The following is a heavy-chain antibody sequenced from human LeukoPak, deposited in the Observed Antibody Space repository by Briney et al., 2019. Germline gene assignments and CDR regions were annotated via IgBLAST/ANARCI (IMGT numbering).Heavy chain of an antibody. J-gene: IGHJ4*02. CDR1: GGSISSYY. V-gene: IGHV4-59*12. CDR3: ARSPFDYEDY. Sequence: SETLSLTCTVSGGSISSYYWSWIRQPPGKGLEWIGYIYYSGSTNYNPSLKSRVTISVDRSKNQFSLKLSSVTAADTAVYYCARSPFDYEDYWGQGTLVTVSS. D-gene: IGHD4-17*01. CDR2: IYYSGST.